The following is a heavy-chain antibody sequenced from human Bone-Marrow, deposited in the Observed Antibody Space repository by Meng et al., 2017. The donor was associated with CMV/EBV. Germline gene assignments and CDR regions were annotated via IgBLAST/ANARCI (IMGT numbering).Heavy chain of an antibody. CDR3: ARAHSSGWSYFDY. CDR1: GFTFDDYG. V-gene: IGHV3-20*03. J-gene: IGHJ4*02. Sequence: ASGFTFDDYGMSWVRQDPGKGLEWVSGINWNGGSTGYADSVKGRFTISRDNAKNSLYLQMNSLRAEDTALYYCARAHSSGWSYFDYWGQGTLVTVSS. CDR2: INWNGGST. D-gene: IGHD6-19*01.